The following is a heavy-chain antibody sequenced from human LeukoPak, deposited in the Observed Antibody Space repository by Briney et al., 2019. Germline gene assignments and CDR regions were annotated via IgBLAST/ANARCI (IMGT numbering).Heavy chain of an antibody. D-gene: IGHD6-13*01. CDR2: IYYSGST. CDR1: GGSISSYY. J-gene: IGHJ6*02. CDR3: ARDLGIAAAGYGMDV. Sequence: SETLSLTCTVSGGSISSYYWSWIRQPPGKGLEWIGYIYYSGSTNYNPSLKSRVTISVDTSKNQFSLKLSSVTAADTAVYYCARDLGIAAAGYGMDVWGQGTTVTVSS. V-gene: IGHV4-59*01.